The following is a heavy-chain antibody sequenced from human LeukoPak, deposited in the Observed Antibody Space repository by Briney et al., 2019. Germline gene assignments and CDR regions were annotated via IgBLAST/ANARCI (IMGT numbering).Heavy chain of an antibody. V-gene: IGHV1-2*02. CDR1: GYTFTGYY. CDR3: ARVGSSRQNGAFDI. CDR2: INPNSGGT. D-gene: IGHD6-13*01. J-gene: IGHJ3*02. Sequence: ASVKVSCKASGYTFTGYYMHWVRRAPGQGLEWLGWINPNSGGTNYAQKFQGRVTMTRDTSISTAYMELSRLRSDDTAVYYCARVGSSRQNGAFDIWGQGTMVTVSS.